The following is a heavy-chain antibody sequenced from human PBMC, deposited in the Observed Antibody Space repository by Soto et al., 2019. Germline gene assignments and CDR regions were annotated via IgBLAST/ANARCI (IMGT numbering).Heavy chain of an antibody. V-gene: IGHV1-8*01. J-gene: IGHJ4*02. CDR1: GYTFSDYD. CDR3: AKSPACGDGYTDIDY. D-gene: IGHD2-21*02. Sequence: QVQLVQSGAEVKEPGASVKVSCKASGYTFSDYDINWVRQASGQELEWMGWMNPRSGNTGYAQKFQGRVSMTRSTSITTAYMELSSLTYDDTAVYYCAKSPACGDGYTDIDYWGQGTRVTVSS. CDR2: MNPRSGNT.